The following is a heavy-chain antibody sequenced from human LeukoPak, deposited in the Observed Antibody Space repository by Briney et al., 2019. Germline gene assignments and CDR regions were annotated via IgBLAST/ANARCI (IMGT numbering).Heavy chain of an antibody. CDR1: GYTFTGYY. J-gene: IGHJ4*02. D-gene: IGHD3-22*01. V-gene: IGHV1-2*02. CDR2: INPNSGGT. Sequence: GASVKVSCKASGYTFTGYYMHWVRQAPGQGLEWVGWINPNSGGTNYAQKFQGRVTMTRDTSISTAYMELSRPRSDDTAVYYCATDSSGYYYFDYWGQGTLVTVS. CDR3: ATDSSGYYYFDY.